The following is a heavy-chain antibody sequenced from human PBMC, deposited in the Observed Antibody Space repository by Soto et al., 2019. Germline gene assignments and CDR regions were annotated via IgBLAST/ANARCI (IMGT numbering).Heavy chain of an antibody. Sequence: QVQLVESGGGVVQPGRSLRLSCAASGFTFSSYAMHWVRQAPGKGLEWVAVISYDGSNKYYADSVKGRFTISRDNSKNTLYLQMNSLRAEDTAVYYCARDGDRGEWLRTPPHYYYGMDVWGQGTTVTVSS. D-gene: IGHD5-12*01. CDR2: ISYDGSNK. CDR3: ARDGDRGEWLRTPPHYYYGMDV. CDR1: GFTFSSYA. J-gene: IGHJ6*02. V-gene: IGHV3-30-3*01.